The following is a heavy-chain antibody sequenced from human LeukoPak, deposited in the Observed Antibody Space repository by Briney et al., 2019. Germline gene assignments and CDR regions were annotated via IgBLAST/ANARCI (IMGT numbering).Heavy chain of an antibody. CDR2: IKSKTDGGTT. CDR1: GFTFSNAW. V-gene: IGHV3-15*01. Sequence: GGSLRLSCAASGFTFSNAWMSWVRQAPGKGLEWVGRIKSKTDGGTTDYAAPVKGRFTISRDDSKSIACLQMNSLKTEDTALYYCTTYDPSDYYGMDVWGQGTTVTVSS. D-gene: IGHD5-12*01. CDR3: TTYDPSDYYGMDV. J-gene: IGHJ6*02.